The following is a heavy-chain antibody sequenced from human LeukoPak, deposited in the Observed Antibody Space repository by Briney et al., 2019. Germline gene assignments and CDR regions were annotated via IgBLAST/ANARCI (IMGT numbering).Heavy chain of an antibody. V-gene: IGHV3-23*01. J-gene: IGHJ4*02. CDR3: ARTPDTWYFDY. D-gene: IGHD1-14*01. CDR1: GFTFSNYV. CDR2: IRGSGDST. Sequence: GGSLRLSCAASGFTFSNYVMTWVRQAPGKGLEWVSGIRGSGDSTYYADSVRGRFTISRDNSKSTLYLQMNSLRAEDTAVYYCARTPDTWYFDYWGQGTLVTVSS.